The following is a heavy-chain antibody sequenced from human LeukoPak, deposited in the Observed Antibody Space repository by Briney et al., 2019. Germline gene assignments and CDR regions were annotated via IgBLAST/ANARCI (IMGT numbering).Heavy chain of an antibody. Sequence: GESLKISCSGSGYSFAHYWITWVRPMPGKGLEDMGRIDPGDSDIDYSPSLQGHVTNPADKSISTAFLQWSGVKASDTAIYYCATQRLMLVYVFDNWGEGSMVTVS. CDR2: IDPGDSDI. D-gene: IGHD6-13*01. CDR3: ATQRLMLVYVFDN. J-gene: IGHJ3*02. CDR1: GYSFAHYW. V-gene: IGHV5-10-1*01.